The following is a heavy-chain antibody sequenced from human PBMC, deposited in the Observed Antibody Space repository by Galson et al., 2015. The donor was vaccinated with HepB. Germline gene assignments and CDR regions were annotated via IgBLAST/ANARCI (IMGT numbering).Heavy chain of an antibody. J-gene: IGHJ3*01. D-gene: IGHD1-26*01. CDR1: GFTFSTYD. V-gene: IGHV3-13*01. Sequence: SLRLSCAASGFTFSTYDMYWVRQVPGKGLEWVSSIGSADDTYYPGSVKGRFTISRENAKNSLFLQMNSLRAGDTAVYYCARGATVLGVAFDRWGRGTMVTVS. CDR2: IGSADDT. CDR3: ARGATVLGVAFDR.